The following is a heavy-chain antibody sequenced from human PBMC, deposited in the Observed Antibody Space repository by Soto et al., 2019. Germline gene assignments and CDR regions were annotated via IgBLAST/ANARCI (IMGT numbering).Heavy chain of an antibody. V-gene: IGHV3-30-3*01. D-gene: IGHD5-12*01. CDR1: GFTFSSYA. Sequence: GGSLRLSCAASGFTFSSYAMHWVRQAPGKGLEWVAVISYDGSNKYYADSVKGRFTISRDNSKNTLYLQMNSLRAEDTAVYYCARGRVVATIRNWFDPWGQGTLVTVSS. J-gene: IGHJ5*02. CDR2: ISYDGSNK. CDR3: ARGRVVATIRNWFDP.